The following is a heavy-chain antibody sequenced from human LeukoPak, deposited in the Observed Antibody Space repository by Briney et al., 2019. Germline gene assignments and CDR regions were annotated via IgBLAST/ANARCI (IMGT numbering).Heavy chain of an antibody. Sequence: GESLKISCKGSGYSFTSYWISWVRQMPGKGLEWMGRIDPSDSYTNYSPSFQGHVTISVDKSISTAYLQWSSLKASDTAMYYCARLYCSGGRCYSDWYFDLWGRGTLVTVSS. CDR2: IDPSDSYT. CDR3: ARLYCSGGRCYSDWYFDL. V-gene: IGHV5-10-1*01. CDR1: GYSFTSYW. D-gene: IGHD2-15*01. J-gene: IGHJ2*01.